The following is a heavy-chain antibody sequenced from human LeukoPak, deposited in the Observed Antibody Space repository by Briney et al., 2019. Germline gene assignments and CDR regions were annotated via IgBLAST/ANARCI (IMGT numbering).Heavy chain of an antibody. J-gene: IGHJ4*02. CDR1: GFTFSNYR. V-gene: IGHV3-48*02. Sequence: GGPPRLSCTGSGFTFSNYRMNWVRQAPGKGLEWISYSNAAGSPVSYAESVQGRFTISRDNAKNSLYLEMNSLRDDDTAVYYCARDRSLSVAGTFDFWGQGSLVTVSS. CDR3: ARDRSLSVAGTFDF. D-gene: IGHD6-19*01. CDR2: SNAAGSPV.